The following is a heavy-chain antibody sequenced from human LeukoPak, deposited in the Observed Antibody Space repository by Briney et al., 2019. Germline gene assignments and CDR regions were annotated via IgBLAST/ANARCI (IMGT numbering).Heavy chain of an antibody. CDR1: GYSFTSYW. D-gene: IGHD6-19*01. CDR3: ARQRYSSGWYGYYYYGMDV. J-gene: IGHJ6*02. Sequence: GESLKISCKGSGYSFTSYWIGWVRQMPGKGLEWMGIIYPGDSDTRYSPSFQGQVTISADKSISTAYLQWSSLKASDTAMYYCARQRYSSGWYGYYYYGMDVWGQGTTVTVSS. CDR2: IYPGDSDT. V-gene: IGHV5-51*01.